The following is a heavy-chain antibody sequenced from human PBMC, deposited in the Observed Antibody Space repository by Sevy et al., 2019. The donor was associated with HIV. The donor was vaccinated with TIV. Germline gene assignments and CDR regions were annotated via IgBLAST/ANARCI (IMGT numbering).Heavy chain of an antibody. CDR3: ARDYGGVRGVINYATTRYYFDY. CDR1: GFTFSSYS. V-gene: IGHV3-21*01. CDR2: ISSSSSYI. J-gene: IGHJ4*02. Sequence: GGSLRLSCAASGFTFSSYSMNWVRQAPGKGLEWVSSISSSSSYIYYADSVKGRFTISRDNAKNSLYLQMNSLRAEDTDVYYCARDYGGVRGVINYATTRYYFDYWGQGTLVTVSS. D-gene: IGHD3-10*01.